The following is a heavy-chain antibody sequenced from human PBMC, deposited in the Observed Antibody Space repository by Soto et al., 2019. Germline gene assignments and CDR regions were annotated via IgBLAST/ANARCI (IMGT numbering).Heavy chain of an antibody. CDR3: AKWAITMIVVESGDAFDI. Sequence: LRLSCAASGFTFSSYAMSWVRQAPGKVLEWVSAISGSGGSTYYADSVKGRFTISRDNSKNTLYLQMNSLRAEDTAVYYCAKWAITMIVVESGDAFDIWGQGTMVTVSS. CDR2: ISGSGGST. J-gene: IGHJ3*02. V-gene: IGHV3-23*01. CDR1: GFTFSSYA. D-gene: IGHD3-22*01.